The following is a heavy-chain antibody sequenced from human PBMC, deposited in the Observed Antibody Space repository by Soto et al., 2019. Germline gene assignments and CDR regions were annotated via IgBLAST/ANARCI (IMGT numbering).Heavy chain of an antibody. Sequence: QVQLVQSGAEVKKPGSSVRVSCKASGDTFTFYSINWVRQAPGLGLEWMGRINPILSMSNYAQPFQGRFRTTADKSASIAEMELSSLRSGHTCLYYCARCCGSGYRAFDYWGQGALVTVSS. J-gene: IGHJ4*02. D-gene: IGHD3-10*01. CDR2: INPILSMS. CDR1: GDTFTFYS. CDR3: ARCCGSGYRAFDY. V-gene: IGHV1-69*02.